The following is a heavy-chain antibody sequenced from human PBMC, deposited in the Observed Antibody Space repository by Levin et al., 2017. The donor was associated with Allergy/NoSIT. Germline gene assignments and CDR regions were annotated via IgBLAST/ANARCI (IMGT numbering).Heavy chain of an antibody. CDR3: ARGTGSNHYYYYYMDV. V-gene: IGHV4-30-2*01. CDR1: GGSISSGGYS. J-gene: IGHJ6*03. D-gene: IGHD3/OR15-3a*01. CDR2: IYHSGST. Sequence: PSETLSLTCAVSGGSISSGGYSWSWIRQPPGKGLEWIGYIYHSGSTYYNPSLKSRVTISVDRSKNQFSLKLSSVTAADTAVYYCARGTGSNHYYYYYMDVWGKGTTVTVSS.